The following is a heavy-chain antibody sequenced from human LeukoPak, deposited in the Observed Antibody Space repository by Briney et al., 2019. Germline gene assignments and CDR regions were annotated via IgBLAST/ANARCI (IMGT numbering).Heavy chain of an antibody. Sequence: GGSLRLSCAASGFTFSSFWMSWVRQAPGKGLEWVAHIKEDGSMQSYVDSVKGRFTISRDNAKNSVYLQMNSLRAEDTAVYYCARVVTWFDPWGQGSLVAVSS. V-gene: IGHV3-7*04. CDR3: ARVVTWFDP. J-gene: IGHJ5*02. CDR2: IKEDGSMQ. CDR1: GFTFSSFW.